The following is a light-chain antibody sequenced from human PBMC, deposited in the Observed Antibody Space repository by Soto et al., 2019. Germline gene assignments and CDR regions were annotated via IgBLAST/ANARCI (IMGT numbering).Light chain of an antibody. CDR2: DVS. CDR1: GSDVGGYKY. Sequence: QSALTQPASVSGSPGQSITISCTGTGSDVGGYKYVSWYQQHPGKAPKLMIYDVSNRPSGVSNRFSGSKSGNTASLTISGLQAEDEADYYCSSYTSSSSYVFGTGTKVTVL. V-gene: IGLV2-14*01. CDR3: SSYTSSSSYV. J-gene: IGLJ1*01.